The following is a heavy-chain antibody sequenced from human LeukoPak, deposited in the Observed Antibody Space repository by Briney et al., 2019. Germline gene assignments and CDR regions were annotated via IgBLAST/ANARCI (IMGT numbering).Heavy chain of an antibody. CDR2: ISGSGGST. CDR1: GFTFDDYG. J-gene: IGHJ6*03. V-gene: IGHV3-20*04. Sequence: GGSLRLSCAASGFTFDDYGMSWVRQAPGKGLEWVSAISGSGGSTYYADSVKGRFTISRDNAKNSLYLQMNSLRAEDTAVYYCAREGVDSGYVYYYYYYMDVWGKGTTVTISS. D-gene: IGHD5-12*01. CDR3: AREGVDSGYVYYYYYYMDV.